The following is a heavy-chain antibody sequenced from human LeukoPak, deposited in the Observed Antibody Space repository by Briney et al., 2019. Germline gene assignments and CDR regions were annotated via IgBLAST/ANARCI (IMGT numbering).Heavy chain of an antibody. CDR2: IYYSGST. Sequence: SETLPLTCTVSGGSISSYYWSWIRQPPGKGLEWIGYIYYSGSTNYNPSLKSRVTISVDTSKNQFSLKLSSVTAADTAVYYCARSLGSVRDYFDYWGQGTLVTVSS. CDR3: ARSLGSVRDYFDY. D-gene: IGHD7-27*01. V-gene: IGHV4-59*01. CDR1: GGSISSYY. J-gene: IGHJ4*02.